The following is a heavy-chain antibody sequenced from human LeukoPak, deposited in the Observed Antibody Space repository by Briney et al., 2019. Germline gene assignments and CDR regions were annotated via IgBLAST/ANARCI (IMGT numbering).Heavy chain of an antibody. CDR3: ARLFSGYGYFDL. V-gene: IGHV4-59*08. CDR2: IYYSGST. Sequence: SGTLSLTCTVSGGSISSYYWSWIRQPPGKGLEWMGYIYYSGSTNYNPPLKSRLTISVDTSKNQLSLKLSSVTAADTAVYFCARLFSGYGYFDLWGRGTLVTVSS. J-gene: IGHJ2*01. D-gene: IGHD1-26*01. CDR1: GGSISSYY.